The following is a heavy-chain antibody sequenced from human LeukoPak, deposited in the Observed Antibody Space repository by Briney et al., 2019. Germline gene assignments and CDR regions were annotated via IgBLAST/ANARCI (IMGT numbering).Heavy chain of an antibody. CDR2: IYYSGST. J-gene: IGHJ6*03. Sequence: SETLSLTCTVSGGSISSYYWSWIRQPPGKGLEWIGYIYYSGSTNYNPSLKSRVTISVDTSKNQFSLKLSSVTAADTAVFYCARHKMVRGIGYYYYMDVWGKGTTVTISS. D-gene: IGHD3-10*01. CDR3: ARHKMVRGIGYYYYMDV. CDR1: GGSISSYY. V-gene: IGHV4-59*08.